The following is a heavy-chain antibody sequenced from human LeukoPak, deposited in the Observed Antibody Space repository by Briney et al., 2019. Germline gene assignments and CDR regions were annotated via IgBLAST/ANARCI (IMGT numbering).Heavy chain of an antibody. D-gene: IGHD6-19*01. Sequence: GSSVKVSCKASGGTFSSYAISWVRQAPGQGLEWMGRIIPIFGTANYAQKFQGRVTITTDESTSTAYIELSSLRSEDTAVYYCASWVTKRSGLSAFDIWGQGTMVTVSS. CDR3: ASWVTKRSGLSAFDI. V-gene: IGHV1-69*05. CDR2: IIPIFGTA. CDR1: GGTFSSYA. J-gene: IGHJ3*02.